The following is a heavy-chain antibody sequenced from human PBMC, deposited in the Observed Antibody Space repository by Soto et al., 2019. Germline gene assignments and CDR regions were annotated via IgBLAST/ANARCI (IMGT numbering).Heavy chain of an antibody. Sequence: GSGEDSFKVSRSPLTSFDVHSVRQTTGQGLEWTGWMNPNSGNTGYAHKFQGRVTMTRNTSISTAYMELSSLRSEDTAVYYCARAISPAAILYYYYYGMDVWGQGTTVTVSS. J-gene: IGHJ6*01. CDR3: ARAISPAAILYYYYYGMDV. CDR1: RSPLTSFD. D-gene: IGHD2-2*02. V-gene: IGHV1-8*01. CDR2: MNPNSGNT.